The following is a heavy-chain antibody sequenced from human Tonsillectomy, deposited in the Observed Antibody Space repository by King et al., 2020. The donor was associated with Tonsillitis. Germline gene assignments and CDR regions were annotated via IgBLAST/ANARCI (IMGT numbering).Heavy chain of an antibody. V-gene: IGHV3-74*01. CDR1: GFTFISYW. CDR2: ISSDGSST. CDR3: ARLNSGYIYWVFAI. J-gene: IGHJ3*02. Sequence: VQLVESGGGLVQPGGSLRLSCAASGFTFISYWMHWVRQVPGKGLVWVSRISSDGSSTSYADSVKGRFTISRDNAENTLYLQMNSLRAEDTAVYYRARLNSGYIYWVFAIGGQGTMVTVSS. D-gene: IGHD5-12*01.